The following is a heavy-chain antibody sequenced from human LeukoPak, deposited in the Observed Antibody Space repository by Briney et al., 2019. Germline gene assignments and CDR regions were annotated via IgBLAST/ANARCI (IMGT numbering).Heavy chain of an antibody. Sequence: SETLSLTCTVSGASISSSDYYWAWIRQPPGKGLEWIGNIYYSGSTYYNPSFNSRVTISLDMSKNRFSLKLTSVTAADTAVFYCARLPPCSDILTSYANSFDYWGQGTLVTVSS. CDR1: GASISSSDYY. J-gene: IGHJ4*02. V-gene: IGHV4-39*01. D-gene: IGHD3-9*01. CDR2: IYYSGST. CDR3: ARLPPCSDILTSYANSFDY.